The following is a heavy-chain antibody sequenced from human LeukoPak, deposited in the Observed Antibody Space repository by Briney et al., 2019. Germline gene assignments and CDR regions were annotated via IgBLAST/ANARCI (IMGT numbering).Heavy chain of an antibody. J-gene: IGHJ6*03. CDR2: INPNSGGT. D-gene: IGHD2-2*01. CDR3: ARGGSPIYYYYMDV. Sequence: GASVKVSCKASGYTFTGYFMHWARQAPGQGLEWMGWINPNSGGTNFAQKFQGRVTMARDTSISTAYMELSRLRSDDTAVYYCARGGSPIYYYYMDVWGKGTTVTISS. V-gene: IGHV1-2*02. CDR1: GYTFTGYF.